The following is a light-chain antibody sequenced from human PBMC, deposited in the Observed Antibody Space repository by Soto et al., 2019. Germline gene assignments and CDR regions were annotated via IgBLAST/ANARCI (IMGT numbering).Light chain of an antibody. J-gene: IGLJ2*01. CDR3: SSYTSTNTVI. CDR1: NSDVGGYNY. CDR2: EVT. Sequence: HSVLTQAASVSGSPGQSITISCAGTNSDVGGYNYVSWYQHHPGKAPKLMIYEVTNRPSGVSSRFSGARSGNTASLTISGLQAEDEAHYYCSSYTSTNTVIFGGGTKLTVL. V-gene: IGLV2-14*01.